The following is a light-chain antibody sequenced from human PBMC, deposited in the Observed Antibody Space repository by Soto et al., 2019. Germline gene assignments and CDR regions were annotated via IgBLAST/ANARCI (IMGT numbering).Light chain of an antibody. J-gene: IGLJ1*01. CDR1: SSDVGGYIY. CDR3: SSYTTSSSYV. V-gene: IGLV2-14*01. Sequence: QCARSHPGSVSWSPGHAITISCTGTSSDVGGYIYVSWYQQHPGKAPKLMIYDVTSRPSGVSYRFSGSKSGNTASLTISGLQAEEEADYYCSSYTTSSSYVFGTGTKVTVL. CDR2: DVT.